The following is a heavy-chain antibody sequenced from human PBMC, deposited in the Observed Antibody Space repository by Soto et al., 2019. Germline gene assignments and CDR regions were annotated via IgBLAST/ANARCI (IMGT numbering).Heavy chain of an antibody. CDR1: GFTFSSYS. D-gene: IGHD6-13*01. CDR2: ISTSSSYI. Sequence: EVQLVESGGGLVKPGGSLRLSCAASGFTFSSYSMNWVRQAPGKGLEWVSSISTSSSYIYYPDYVKSRFTFSRDNAKNSLFLQMNSLSSEDTAVYYCAREAKQQQVAYWGKGTLVTVSS. CDR3: AREAKQQQVAY. J-gene: IGHJ4*02. V-gene: IGHV3-21*01.